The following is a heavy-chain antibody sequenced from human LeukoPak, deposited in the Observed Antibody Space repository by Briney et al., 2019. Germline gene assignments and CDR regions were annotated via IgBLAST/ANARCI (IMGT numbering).Heavy chain of an antibody. CDR2: IYTSGST. CDR1: GGSISSGSYY. J-gene: IGHJ5*02. CDR3: ASTYGDYGWFDP. Sequence: SQTLSLTCTVSGGSISSGSYYWSWIRQPAGKGLEWIGRIYTSGSTNYNPSLKSRVTISVDTSKNQFSLKLSSVTAADTAVYYCASTYGDYGWFDPWGQGTLVTVSS. D-gene: IGHD4-17*01. V-gene: IGHV4-61*02.